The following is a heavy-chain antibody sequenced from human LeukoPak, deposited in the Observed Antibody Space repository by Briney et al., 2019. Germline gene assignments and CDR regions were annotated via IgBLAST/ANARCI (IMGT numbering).Heavy chain of an antibody. CDR1: GGSITSYY. D-gene: IGHD5-12*01. CDR2: IYYSGNR. Sequence: SETLSLTCTVSGGSITSYYWSWIRQPPGKGLEWIGYIYYSGNRNYNPSLKSRVTVLVDTSKNQFSLKLTSVTAADTAVYYCARGPLGSGYTYFVDWGQGTLVTVSS. V-gene: IGHV4-59*01. J-gene: IGHJ4*02. CDR3: ARGPLGSGYTYFVD.